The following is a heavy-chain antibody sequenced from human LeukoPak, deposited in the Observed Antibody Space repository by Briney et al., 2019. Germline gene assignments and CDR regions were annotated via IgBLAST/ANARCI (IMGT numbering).Heavy chain of an antibody. J-gene: IGHJ6*02. CDR2: IYTSGST. D-gene: IGHD3-10*01. V-gene: IGHV4-4*07. CDR3: AGETTMVRGVILQINYYGMDV. Sequence: PSETLSLTCTVSGGSISSYYWSWIRQPAGKGLEWLGRIYTSGSTNYNPSLKSRVTMSVDTSKNQFSLKLSSVTAADTAVYYCAGETTMVRGVILQINYYGMDVWGQGTTVTVSS. CDR1: GGSISSYY.